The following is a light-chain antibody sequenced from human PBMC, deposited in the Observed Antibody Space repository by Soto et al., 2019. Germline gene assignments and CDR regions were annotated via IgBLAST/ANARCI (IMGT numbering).Light chain of an antibody. CDR1: QTVTSY. J-gene: IGKJ1*01. V-gene: IGKV3-20*01. Sequence: EIVLTQSPGTLSLSPGETATLSCRASQTVTSYFAWYQQKPGQAPRLLIYGASSRATGIPDRFSGSGSGTDFTHTISGLEPEDFAVYYCQQYGYSPRTFGQGTKVEIK. CDR2: GAS. CDR3: QQYGYSPRT.